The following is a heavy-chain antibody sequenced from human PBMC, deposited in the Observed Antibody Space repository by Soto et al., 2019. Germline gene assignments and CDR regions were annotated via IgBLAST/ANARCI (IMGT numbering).Heavy chain of an antibody. V-gene: IGHV4-59*01. J-gene: IGHJ4*02. Sequence: SSETLSHTSPVYDGSSISYYCSWIRQPPGKGPEWIGYIYYSGSTNYNPSLKSRVTISVDTSKNQFSLKLSSVTAADTAVYYCARGSWSNFPRYWGQGTLVTVSS. CDR3: ARGSWSNFPRY. CDR1: DGSSISYY. D-gene: IGHD4-4*01. CDR2: IYYSGST.